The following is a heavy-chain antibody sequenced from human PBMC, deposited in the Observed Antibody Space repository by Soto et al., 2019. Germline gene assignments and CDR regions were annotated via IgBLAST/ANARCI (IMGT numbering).Heavy chain of an antibody. D-gene: IGHD3-22*01. V-gene: IGHV3-7*05. CDR1: VFTFSSYW. J-gene: IGHJ4*02. Sequence: GGSLRLSCAASVFTFSSYWMSWVRQAPGKGLEWVANIKQDGSEKYYVDSVKGRFTISRDNAKNSLYLQMNSLRAEDTAVYYCARFYDSSGYGGSCFDYWGQGTLATVSS. CDR3: ARFYDSSGYGGSCFDY. CDR2: IKQDGSEK.